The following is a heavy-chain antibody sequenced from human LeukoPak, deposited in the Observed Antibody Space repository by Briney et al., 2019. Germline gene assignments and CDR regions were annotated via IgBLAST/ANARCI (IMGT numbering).Heavy chain of an antibody. Sequence: GESLKISCKGSGYSFTNYWIGWVRQMPGKGLEWMGIIYPGDSATRYSPSFQGQVTISADKSISTAYLQWSSLEASDTAMYYCAGQPPGDYYYMDVWGKGTTVTVSS. CDR2: IYPGDSAT. CDR1: GYSFTNYW. D-gene: IGHD1-14*01. V-gene: IGHV5-51*01. CDR3: AGQPPGDYYYMDV. J-gene: IGHJ6*03.